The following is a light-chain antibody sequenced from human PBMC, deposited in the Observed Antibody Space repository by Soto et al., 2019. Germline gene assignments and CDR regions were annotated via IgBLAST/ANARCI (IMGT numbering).Light chain of an antibody. Sequence: EIVLTQSPGTLSLSPGERATLSCRASQSVSSSYLAWYQQKPGQAPRLLIYGASSRATGIPDRFSGSGSGTDFTRTISILEPEDSAVYYCQQYGSSPGTFGQGTKVEIK. CDR1: QSVSSSY. CDR2: GAS. J-gene: IGKJ1*01. CDR3: QQYGSSPGT. V-gene: IGKV3-20*01.